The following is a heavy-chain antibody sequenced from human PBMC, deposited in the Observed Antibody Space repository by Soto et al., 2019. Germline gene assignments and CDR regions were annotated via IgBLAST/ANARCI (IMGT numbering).Heavy chain of an antibody. CDR3: ARGPRIAAAFGRFDP. CDR2: IYHSGST. J-gene: IGHJ5*02. Sequence: QLQLQESGSGLVKPSQTLSLTCAVSGGSISSGGYSWSWIRQPPGKGLEWIGYIYHSGSTYYNPSLKSRVTISVDRSKNQFSLKLRSVTAADTAVYYCARGPRIAAAFGRFDPWGQGTLVTVSS. V-gene: IGHV4-30-2*01. CDR1: GGSISSGGYS. D-gene: IGHD6-13*01.